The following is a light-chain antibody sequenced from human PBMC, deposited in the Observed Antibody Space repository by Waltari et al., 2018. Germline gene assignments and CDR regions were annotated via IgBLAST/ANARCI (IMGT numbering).Light chain of an antibody. V-gene: IGKV1-33*01. Sequence: DIQMTQSPSSLSAAVGDRVTITCPATRDITTSLSWFQQRPGKAPHLRTYDASTLRPGVPPRFSGSGSGTTCSFTITTLQPEDSATYYCQHYHNLPYTFGRGTKLQIK. CDR1: RDITTS. CDR2: DAS. J-gene: IGKJ2*01. CDR3: QHYHNLPYT.